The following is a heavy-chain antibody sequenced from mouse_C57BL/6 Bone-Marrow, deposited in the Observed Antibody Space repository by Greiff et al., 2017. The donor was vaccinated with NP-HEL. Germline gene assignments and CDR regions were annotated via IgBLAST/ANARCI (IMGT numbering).Heavy chain of an antibody. CDR1: GFTFSSYA. D-gene: IGHD1-1*01. J-gene: IGHJ3*01. Sequence: EVQGVESGEGLVKPGGSLKLSCAASGFTFSSYAMSWVRQTPEKRLEWVAYISSGGDYIYYADTVKGRFTISRDNARNTLYLQMSSLKSEDTAMYYCTRAGVITTVVAPFAYWGQGTLVTVSA. CDR3: TRAGVITTVVAPFAY. V-gene: IGHV5-9-1*02. CDR2: ISSGGDYI.